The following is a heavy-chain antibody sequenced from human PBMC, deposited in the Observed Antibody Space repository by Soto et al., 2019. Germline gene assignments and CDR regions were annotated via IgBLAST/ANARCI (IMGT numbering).Heavy chain of an antibody. V-gene: IGHV3-30*18. CDR3: AKDERVRPYYYDSSGYYYPF. CDR2: ISYDGSNK. Sequence: PGGSLRLSCAASGFTFSSYGMHWVRQAPGKGLEWVAVISYDGSNKYYADSVKGRFTISRDNSKNTLYLQMNSLRAEDTAVYYYAKDERVRPYYYDSSGYYYPFGGRGSLVTVSA. CDR1: GFTFSSYG. D-gene: IGHD3-22*01. J-gene: IGHJ4*02.